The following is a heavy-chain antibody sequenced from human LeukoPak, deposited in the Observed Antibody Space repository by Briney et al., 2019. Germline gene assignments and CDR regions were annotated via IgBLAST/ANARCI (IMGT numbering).Heavy chain of an antibody. CDR2: IWYDGSNK. Sequence: GKSLRLSCAASGFTFSNCGMHWVRQAPGKGLEWVAVIWYDGSNKYFADSVEGRFTISRDNSKNTLYLQMNSLRAEDTAVYFCARDAFYYDTSGYYRFYYYYYTDVWGKGTTVTVSS. J-gene: IGHJ6*03. CDR1: GFTFSNCG. D-gene: IGHD3-22*01. CDR3: ARDAFYYDTSGYYRFYYYYYTDV. V-gene: IGHV3-33*01.